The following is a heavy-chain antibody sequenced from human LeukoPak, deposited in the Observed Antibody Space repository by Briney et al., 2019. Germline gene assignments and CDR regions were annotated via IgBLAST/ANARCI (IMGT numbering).Heavy chain of an antibody. CDR2: IYYSEST. Sequence: SETLSLTCTVSGGSISTYYWSWIRQPPGKGLEWIAYIYYSESTNYNPSLKTRVTISVDTSKDQFSLKLSSVTAADTAVHYCARDGGYGAFDIWGQGTMVTVSS. J-gene: IGHJ3*02. CDR1: GGSISTYY. CDR3: ARDGGYGAFDI. V-gene: IGHV4-59*01. D-gene: IGHD1-26*01.